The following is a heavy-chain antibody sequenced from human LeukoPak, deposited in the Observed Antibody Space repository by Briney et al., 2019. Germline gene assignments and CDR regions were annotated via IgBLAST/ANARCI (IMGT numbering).Heavy chain of an antibody. V-gene: IGHV3-7*01. CDR3: AKGITGNVRFDH. D-gene: IGHD1-20*01. J-gene: IGHJ4*02. CDR2: IKPDGSGE. Sequence: PGGFLRLSCAASGLTFSSYWMSWVRQAPGKGLEWVGYIKPDGSGESYMDSVKGRFTISRDNTKNSLFLQMNSLRAEDTAMYYCAKGITGNVRFDHWGQGTLVTVSS. CDR1: GLTFSSYW.